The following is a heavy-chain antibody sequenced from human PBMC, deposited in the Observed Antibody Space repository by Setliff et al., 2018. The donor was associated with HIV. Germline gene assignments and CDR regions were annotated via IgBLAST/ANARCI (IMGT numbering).Heavy chain of an antibody. CDR3: AKAFTISPTTDYYYMDV. J-gene: IGHJ6*03. V-gene: IGHV3-23*01. CDR2: ISSSGDTT. D-gene: IGHD3-9*01. Sequence: GGSLRLSCAASGFTFSSYAITWVRQAPGKGLEWVSTISSSGDTTYYADSVKGRLTISRDNSKNTLYLQMNSLRAEDTAVYFCAKAFTISPTTDYYYMDVWGKGTTVTVSS. CDR1: GFTFSSYA.